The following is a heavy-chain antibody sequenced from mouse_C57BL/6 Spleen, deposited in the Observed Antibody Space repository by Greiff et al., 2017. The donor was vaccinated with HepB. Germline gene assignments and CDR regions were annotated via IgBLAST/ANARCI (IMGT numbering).Heavy chain of an antibody. CDR3: ARGSWGFAY. CDR1: GYSITSGYY. D-gene: IGHD4-1*01. J-gene: IGHJ3*01. V-gene: IGHV3-6*01. Sequence: EVKLMESGPGLVKPSQSLSLTCSVTGYSITSGYYWNWIRQFPGNKLEWMGYISYDGSNNYNPSLKNRISITRDTSKNQFFLKLNSVTTEDTATYYCARGSWGFAYWGQGTLVTVSA. CDR2: ISYDGSN.